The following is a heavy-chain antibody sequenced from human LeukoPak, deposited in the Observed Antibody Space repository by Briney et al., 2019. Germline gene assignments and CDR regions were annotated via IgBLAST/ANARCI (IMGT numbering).Heavy chain of an antibody. CDR2: IYYSGST. J-gene: IGHJ4*02. CDR3: ARQSSAWGFDY. V-gene: IGHV4-59*08. CDR1: GGSISGYY. D-gene: IGHD6-19*01. Sequence: SETLSLTCTVSGGSISGYYWSRIRQPPGKGLEWIAYIYYSGSTKYNPSLKSRVTISVDTPQNKFSLKLSSVTAADTAVYYCARQSSAWGFDYWGQGTLVTVSS.